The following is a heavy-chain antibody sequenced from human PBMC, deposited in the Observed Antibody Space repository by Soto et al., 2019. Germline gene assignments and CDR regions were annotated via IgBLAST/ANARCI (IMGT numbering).Heavy chain of an antibody. D-gene: IGHD2-2*01. CDR2: INHSGST. Sequence: QVQLQQWGAGLLKPSETLSLTCAVYGGSFSGYYWSWIRQPPGKGLEWIGEINHSGSTNYNPSLKSRVTISVDTSKNQFSLKLSCVTAADTAVYYCSGVLIAFDSSTSRWFDPWGQGTLVTVSS. CDR1: GGSFSGYY. V-gene: IGHV4-34*01. J-gene: IGHJ5*02. CDR3: SGVLIAFDSSTSRWFDP.